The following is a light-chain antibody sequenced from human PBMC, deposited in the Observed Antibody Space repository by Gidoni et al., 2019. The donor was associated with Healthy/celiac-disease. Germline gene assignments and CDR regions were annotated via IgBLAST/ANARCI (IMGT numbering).Light chain of an antibody. CDR2: AAS. J-gene: IGKJ2*01. CDR3: QQSYSTPQT. Sequence: DIQMTQSPSSLSASVGDRVTITCRASQSISSYLNWYQQKPGKAPKLLIYAASSLQSEVPSRFSGSGSGTDFTLTISSLQPEEFATYYCQQSYSTPQTFGQGTKLEIK. CDR1: QSISSY. V-gene: IGKV1-39*01.